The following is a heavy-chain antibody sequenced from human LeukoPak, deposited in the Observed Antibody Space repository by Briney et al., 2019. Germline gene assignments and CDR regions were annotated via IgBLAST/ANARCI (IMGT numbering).Heavy chain of an antibody. CDR3: SREGIPKRNSIAS. CDR1: GFTFSDYW. J-gene: IGHJ4*02. V-gene: IGHV3-74*01. Sequence: GGSLRLSCTASGFTFSDYWMHWVRQTPGKGLVWVSRSSPDGCSTNYSDSVKGRFTISRNTARNTLYLQLNSLRVEDTAVYYCSREGIPKRNSIASWGRGTLVRVSS. D-gene: IGHD4-23*01. CDR2: SSPDGCST.